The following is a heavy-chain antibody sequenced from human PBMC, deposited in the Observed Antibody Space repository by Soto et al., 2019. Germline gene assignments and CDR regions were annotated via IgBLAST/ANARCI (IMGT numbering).Heavy chain of an antibody. CDR2: IWYDGSNK. J-gene: IGHJ4*02. D-gene: IGHD5-12*01. CDR1: GFTFSSYG. CDR3: ARDDYSGDHAFDF. Sequence: GGSLRLACAASGFTFSSYGMHWVRQAPGKVLEWVAVIWYDGSNKYYADSVKGRFTISRDNSKNTLYLQINSLTAEDTAVYYCARDDYSGDHAFDFWGQGTLVTVSS. V-gene: IGHV3-33*01.